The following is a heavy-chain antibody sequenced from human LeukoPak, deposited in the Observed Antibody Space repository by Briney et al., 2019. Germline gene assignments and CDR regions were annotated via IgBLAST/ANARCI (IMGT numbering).Heavy chain of an antibody. CDR3: AKDRGSLAAAGSLNYYFDY. D-gene: IGHD6-13*01. CDR1: GFTVSDNY. V-gene: IGHV3-66*01. J-gene: IGHJ4*02. CDR2: IYSGGST. Sequence: GGSLRLSCAASGFTVSDNYMSWVRQAPGKGLEWVSVIYSGGSTYYADSVKGRFTISRDNSKNTLYLQMNSLRAEDTAVYYCAKDRGSLAAAGSLNYYFDYWGQGTLVTVSS.